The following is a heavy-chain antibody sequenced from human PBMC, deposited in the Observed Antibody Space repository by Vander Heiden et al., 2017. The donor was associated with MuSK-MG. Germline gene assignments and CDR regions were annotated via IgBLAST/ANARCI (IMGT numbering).Heavy chain of an antibody. CDR2: ISSSSSTI. CDR3: ARGGGDYGDYVDYYYGMDV. CDR1: GFTFSSYS. Sequence: EVQLVESGGGLVQPGGSLRLSCAASGFTFSSYSMNWVRQAPGKGLEWVSYISSSSSTIYYADSVKGRFTISRDNAKNSLYLQMNSLRDEDTAVYYCARGGGDYGDYVDYYYGMDVWGQGTTVTVSS. D-gene: IGHD4-17*01. J-gene: IGHJ6*02. V-gene: IGHV3-48*02.